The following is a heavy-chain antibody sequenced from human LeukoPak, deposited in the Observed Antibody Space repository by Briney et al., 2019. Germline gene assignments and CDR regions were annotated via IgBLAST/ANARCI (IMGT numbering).Heavy chain of an antibody. J-gene: IGHJ5*02. Sequence: PGGSLRLSCAASGFTFSSYGMHWVRQAPGKGLEWVAFIRYDGSNKYYADSVKGRFTVSRDNSKNTLYLQMNSLRAEDTAVYYCARRDIVVVPAAMGNWFDPWGQGTLVTVSS. V-gene: IGHV3-30*02. D-gene: IGHD2-2*01. CDR3: ARRDIVVVPAAMGNWFDP. CDR2: IRYDGSNK. CDR1: GFTFSSYG.